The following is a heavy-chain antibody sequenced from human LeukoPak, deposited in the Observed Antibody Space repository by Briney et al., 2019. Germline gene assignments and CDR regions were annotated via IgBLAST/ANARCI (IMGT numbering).Heavy chain of an antibody. CDR1: DGSFSGGNYY. CDR3: ARTGSTGGY. J-gene: IGHJ4*02. V-gene: IGHV4-61*01. Sequence: SETLSLTCTVSDGSFSGGNYYCSWTRQSPGKGLEWIGYIHYSGSTVYNPSLKSRVTMSIDTSKNQFSLNLSSVTAADTAVYYCARTGSTGGYWGQGTLVTVSS. CDR2: IHYSGST. D-gene: IGHD1-1*01.